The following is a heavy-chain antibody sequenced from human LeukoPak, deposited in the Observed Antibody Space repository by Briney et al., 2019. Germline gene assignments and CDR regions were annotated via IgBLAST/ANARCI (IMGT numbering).Heavy chain of an antibody. J-gene: IGHJ4*02. CDR2: IISKTEDGTT. CDR1: GFTFSHVW. CDR3: ITGIRSGYYAY. Sequence: KPGGSLRLSRAAPGFTFSHVWMSWVRQAPGKGLEWVGRIISKTEDGTTDYAAPVKGRFTISRDDSKNTMYLQMNSLKTEDTAVYHCITGIRSGYYAYWGQGTLVTVSS. D-gene: IGHD3-22*01. V-gene: IGHV3-15*01.